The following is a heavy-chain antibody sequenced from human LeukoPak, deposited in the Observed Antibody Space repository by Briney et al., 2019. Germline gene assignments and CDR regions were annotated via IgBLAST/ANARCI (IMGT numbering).Heavy chain of an antibody. CDR3: ARVREYCRSTSCYGNWFDS. Sequence: SETLSLTCAVYGGPFSDYYWSWIRQPPGTGLEWMGEINHSGSTNYNPSLKSRVTISVDTSKKQFSLKLSSVTAADTAVYYCARVREYCRSTSCYGNWFDSWGQGTLVTVSS. D-gene: IGHD2-2*01. V-gene: IGHV4-34*01. CDR2: INHSGST. CDR1: GGPFSDYY. J-gene: IGHJ5*01.